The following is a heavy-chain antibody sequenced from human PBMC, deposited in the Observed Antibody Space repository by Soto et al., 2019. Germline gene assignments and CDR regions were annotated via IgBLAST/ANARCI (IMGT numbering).Heavy chain of an antibody. CDR3: AKGSVGTSDY. CDR2: ISYDGSNK. J-gene: IGHJ4*02. V-gene: IGHV3-30*18. Sequence: QVQLVESGGGVVQPGRSLRLSCAASGFTFSSYGMHWVRQAPGKGLEWVAVISYDGSNKYYADSVKGRFTISRDNSKNTLYLHMNSLRAEDTAVYYCAKGSVGTSDYWGQGTLVTVSS. CDR1: GFTFSSYG.